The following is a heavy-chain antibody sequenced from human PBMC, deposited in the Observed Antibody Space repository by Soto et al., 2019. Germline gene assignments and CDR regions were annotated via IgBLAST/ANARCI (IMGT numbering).Heavy chain of an antibody. Sequence: QVQLVESGGGVVQPGRSLRLSCAASGFTFSNYAVHWVRQAPGKGLEWVGVISYAGGTKNDAYSVKGRFNISRDKSRNTLYLHMSSLIVEDTAGYYCAMKFPYASGTYLFDLDSGGQGTLVPFSS. CDR3: AMKFPYASGTYLFDLDS. CDR2: ISYAGGTK. V-gene: IGHV3-30*04. D-gene: IGHD3-10*01. CDR1: GFTFSNYA. J-gene: IGHJ4*02.